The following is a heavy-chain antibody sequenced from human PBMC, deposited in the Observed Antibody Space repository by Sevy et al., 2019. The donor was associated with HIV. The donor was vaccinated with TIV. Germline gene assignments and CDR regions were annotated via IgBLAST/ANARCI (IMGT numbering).Heavy chain of an antibody. CDR1: GFTFSNAW. CDR2: IKSKTDGGRT. Sequence: GGSLRLSCAASGFTFSNAWMSWVRQAPGKGLEWVGRIKSKTDGGRTDYAAPVKGRFTISMDDSKNTLYLQMNSLKTVDTAVYYCVSRGSAFDIWGQGTMVTVSS. CDR3: VSRGSAFDI. D-gene: IGHD2-2*01. J-gene: IGHJ3*02. V-gene: IGHV3-15*01.